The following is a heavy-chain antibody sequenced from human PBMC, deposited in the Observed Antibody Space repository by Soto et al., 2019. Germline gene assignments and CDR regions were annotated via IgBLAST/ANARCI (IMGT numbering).Heavy chain of an antibody. Sequence: QVQLVQSGAEVKKPGASVKVSCKASGYTFTSYDINWVRQATGQGLEWMGWMNPNSGNTGYAQKFQGRVTMTRNTSLSTAYMELSSLRSEDTAVYYCARPTPYYDFWSGYLSWFDPWGQGTLVTVSS. V-gene: IGHV1-8*01. CDR2: MNPNSGNT. D-gene: IGHD3-3*01. CDR3: ARPTPYYDFWSGYLSWFDP. J-gene: IGHJ5*02. CDR1: GYTFTSYD.